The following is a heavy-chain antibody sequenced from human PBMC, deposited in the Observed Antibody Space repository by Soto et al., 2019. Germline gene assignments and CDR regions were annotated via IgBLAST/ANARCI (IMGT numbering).Heavy chain of an antibody. CDR1: AFTYSRYA. Sequence: WGSVILSSAASAFTYSRYARSWVCPAPGKGLEWVSAISGSGGSTYYADSVKGRFTISRDNSKNTLYLQMNSLRAEDTAVYYCANTYYYGSGHSDPWGQGNLVTVS. CDR2: ISGSGGST. CDR3: ANTYYYGSGHSDP. D-gene: IGHD3-10*01. V-gene: IGHV3-23*01. J-gene: IGHJ5*02.